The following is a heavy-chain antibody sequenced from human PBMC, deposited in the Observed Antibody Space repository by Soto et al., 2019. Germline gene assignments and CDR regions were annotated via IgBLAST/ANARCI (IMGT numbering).Heavy chain of an antibody. CDR3: AREAPTSPGIAAAGLD. D-gene: IGHD6-13*01. CDR2: ISSSSSYI. Sequence: GGSLRLSCAASGFTFSSYSMNWVRQAPGKGLEWVSSISSSSSYIYYADSVKGRFTISRDNAKNSLYLQMNSLRAEDTAVYYCAREAPTSPGIAAAGLDWGQGTLVTVSS. J-gene: IGHJ4*02. CDR1: GFTFSSYS. V-gene: IGHV3-21*01.